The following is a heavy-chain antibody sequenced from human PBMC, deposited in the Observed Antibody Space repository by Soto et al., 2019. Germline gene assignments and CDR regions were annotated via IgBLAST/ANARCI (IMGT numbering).Heavy chain of an antibody. CDR1: GFTFSNAW. V-gene: IGHV3-15*07. J-gene: IGHJ6*04. CDR3: TTSRGSDAYYYYGRDV. Sequence: GGSLRLSCAASGFTFSNAWMNWVRQAPGKGLEWVGRIKSKTDGGTTDYAAPVKGRFTISRDDSKKTLNLQMNSLKTEDKAFFYFTTSRGSDAYYYYGRDVGGKGTTVTVSS. CDR2: IKSKTDGGTT. D-gene: IGHD1-26*01.